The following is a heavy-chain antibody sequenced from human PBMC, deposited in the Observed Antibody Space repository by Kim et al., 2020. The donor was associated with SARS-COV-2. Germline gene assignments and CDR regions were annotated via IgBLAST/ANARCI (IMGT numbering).Heavy chain of an antibody. J-gene: IGHJ5*02. CDR2: IWYDGSNK. CDR3: ARDNLDYGGNSWFDP. V-gene: IGHV3-33*08. Sequence: GGSLRLSCAASGFTFSSYGMHWVRQAPGKGLEWVAVIWYDGSNKYYADPVKGRFTISRDNSKNTLYLQMNSLRAEDTAVYYCARDNLDYGGNSWFDPWGQGTLVTVSS. D-gene: IGHD4-17*01. CDR1: GFTFSSYG.